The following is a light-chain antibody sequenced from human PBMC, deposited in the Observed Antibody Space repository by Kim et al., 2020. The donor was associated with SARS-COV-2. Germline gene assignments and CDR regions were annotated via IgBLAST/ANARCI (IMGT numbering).Light chain of an antibody. V-gene: IGLV1-40*01. J-gene: IGLJ3*02. CDR3: QSFDTSLRRWV. CDR1: TSNLGADFV. Sequence: QSVLTHPPSMSAAPGQRVTISCTETTSNLGADFVVHWYQHIPGTAPKLLIYGDTHRPSGVPDRFSGSRSGTSASLAITGLQAEDEAHYYCQSFDTSLRRWVFGGGTKLTVL. CDR2: GDT.